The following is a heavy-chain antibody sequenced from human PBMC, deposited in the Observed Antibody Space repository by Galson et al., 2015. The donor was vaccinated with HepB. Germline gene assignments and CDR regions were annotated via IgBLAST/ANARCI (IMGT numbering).Heavy chain of an antibody. V-gene: IGHV3-30-3*01. CDR3: ARASGGSSGDWFDP. J-gene: IGHJ5*02. Sequence: SLRLSCAASGFTFSSYAMHWVRQAPGKGLEWVAVISYDGSNKYYADSVKGRFTISRDNSKNTLYLQMNSLRAEDTAVYYCARASGGSSGDWFDPWGQGTLVTVSS. CDR2: ISYDGSNK. D-gene: IGHD6-25*01. CDR1: GFTFSSYA.